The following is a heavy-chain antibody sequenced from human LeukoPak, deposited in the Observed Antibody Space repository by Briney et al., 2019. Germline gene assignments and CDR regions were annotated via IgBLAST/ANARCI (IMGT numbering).Heavy chain of an antibody. D-gene: IGHD3-3*01. Sequence: ASVKVSCKASGYTFTGYYMHWVRQAPGQGLEWMGWINPNSGGTNYAQKFQGRVTMTRDTSISTAYMELSRLRSDDTAVYYCARVPFGVVTGPHFDYWGQGTLVTVSS. J-gene: IGHJ4*02. CDR2: INPNSGGT. CDR3: ARVPFGVVTGPHFDY. V-gene: IGHV1-2*02. CDR1: GYTFTGYY.